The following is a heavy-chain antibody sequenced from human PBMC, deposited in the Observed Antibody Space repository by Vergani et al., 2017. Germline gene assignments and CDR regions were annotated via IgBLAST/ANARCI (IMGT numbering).Heavy chain of an antibody. D-gene: IGHD2-2*01. Sequence: EVQLLESGGDLVQPGGSLRLSCAASGFPFNHYAMNWVRQAPGKGLEWVSGISGSGGITYYAGSVKGRFTISRDSSKNTLYLQMNSLSAGDTAVYYCARDRANIPPYCSSTSCTYRGWYFDLWGRGTLVTVSS. CDR3: ARDRANIPPYCSSTSCTYRGWYFDL. J-gene: IGHJ2*01. CDR1: GFPFNHYA. CDR2: ISGSGGIT. V-gene: IGHV3-23*01.